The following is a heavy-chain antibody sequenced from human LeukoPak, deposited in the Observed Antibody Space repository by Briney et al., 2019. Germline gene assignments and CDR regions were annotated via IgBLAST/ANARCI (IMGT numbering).Heavy chain of an antibody. CDR1: GGSFSGYY. V-gene: IGHV4-34*01. J-gene: IGHJ5*02. Sequence: SETLSLTCAVYGGSFSGYYWSWIRQPPGKGLEWIGEINHSGSTNYNPSLKSRVTISVDTSKNQFTLKLSSVTAADTAVYYCARHVSEMATTDNWFDPWGQGTLVTVSS. CDR2: INHSGST. D-gene: IGHD5-24*01. CDR3: ARHVSEMATTDNWFDP.